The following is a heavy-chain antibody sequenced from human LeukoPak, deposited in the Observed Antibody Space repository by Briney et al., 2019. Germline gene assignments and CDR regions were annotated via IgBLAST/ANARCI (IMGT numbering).Heavy chain of an antibody. Sequence: SETLSLTCTVSGGSINSYYWSWIRQPAGKGLEWIGRVYISGSTNYNPSLRSRFIMSVDTSKNQFSLKLTSVTAADTAVYYCARGRVAAAGDGFDYWGQGTLVTVSS. J-gene: IGHJ4*02. D-gene: IGHD6-13*01. CDR1: GGSINSYY. CDR3: ARGRVAAAGDGFDY. CDR2: VYISGST. V-gene: IGHV4-4*07.